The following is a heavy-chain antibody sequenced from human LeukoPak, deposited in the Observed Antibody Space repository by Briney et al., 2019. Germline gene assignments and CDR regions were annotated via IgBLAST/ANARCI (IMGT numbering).Heavy chain of an antibody. V-gene: IGHV3-48*04. CDR1: GFTFSSHS. CDR3: ARGPDAFDI. Sequence: PGGSLRLSCEASGFTFSSHSMNWVRQAPGKGLEWVSYITSSSSAIFYTDSVKGRFTISRDSAKNSLYLQMSSLRAEDTALYYCARGPDAFDIWGQGTMVTVSS. CDR2: ITSSSSAI. J-gene: IGHJ3*02.